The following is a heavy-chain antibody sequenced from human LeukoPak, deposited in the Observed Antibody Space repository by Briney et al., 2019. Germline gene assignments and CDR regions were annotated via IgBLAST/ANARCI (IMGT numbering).Heavy chain of an antibody. Sequence: TGGSLRLSCTASGFTFGDYAMTWVRQAPGKGLEWVSVIYTGGSTYYADSVKGRFTISRDNSKNTLYLQMNSLRAEDTAVYYCAGGSGWYAFDIWGQGTMVTASS. V-gene: IGHV3-53*01. CDR3: AGGSGWYAFDI. CDR1: GFTFGDYA. J-gene: IGHJ3*02. CDR2: IYTGGST. D-gene: IGHD6-19*01.